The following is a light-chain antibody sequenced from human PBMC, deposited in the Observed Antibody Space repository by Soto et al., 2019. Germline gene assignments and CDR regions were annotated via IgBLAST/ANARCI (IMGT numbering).Light chain of an antibody. J-gene: IGKJ4*01. CDR3: LQHNSYPLT. Sequence: DIQMTQSPSLLSASVGDRVTITCRASQGIRTDLNWYQQKPGKAPKRLIYAASSLQSGVPSRFSGSGSGTEFTLTISSLQPEDFATYYFLQHNSYPLTFGGGTKVEIK. CDR2: AAS. CDR1: QGIRTD. V-gene: IGKV1-17*01.